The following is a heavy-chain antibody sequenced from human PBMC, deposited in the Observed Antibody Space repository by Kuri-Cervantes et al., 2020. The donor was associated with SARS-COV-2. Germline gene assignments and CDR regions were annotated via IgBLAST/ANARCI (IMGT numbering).Heavy chain of an antibody. CDR3: APTGYSYNNWFDP. Sequence: GSLRLSCTVSGGSISSSSYYWGWIRQPPGKGLEWIGSIYYSGSTYYNPSLKSRVTISVDTSKNQFSLKLSSVTAADTAVYYCAPTGYSYNNWFDPWGQGTLVTVSS. CDR1: GGSISSSSYY. V-gene: IGHV4-39*01. D-gene: IGHD5-18*01. CDR2: IYYSGST. J-gene: IGHJ5*02.